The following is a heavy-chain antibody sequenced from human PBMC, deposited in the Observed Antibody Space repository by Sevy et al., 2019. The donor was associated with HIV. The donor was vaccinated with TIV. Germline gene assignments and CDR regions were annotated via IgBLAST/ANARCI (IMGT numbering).Heavy chain of an antibody. Sequence: SETLSLTCTVSGGSISSYYWSWIRQPAGKGLEWIGRSYTSGSTNYNPSLKSRVTMSVDTSKNQFSLKLSSVTAADTAVYYCARGDTAMVNWYFDLWGRGTLVTVSS. CDR2: SYTSGST. CDR1: GGSISSYY. J-gene: IGHJ2*01. CDR3: ARGDTAMVNWYFDL. V-gene: IGHV4-4*07. D-gene: IGHD5-18*01.